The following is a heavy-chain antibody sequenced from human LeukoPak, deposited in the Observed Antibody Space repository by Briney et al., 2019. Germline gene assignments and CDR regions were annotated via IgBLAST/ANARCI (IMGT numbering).Heavy chain of an antibody. D-gene: IGHD3-3*01. J-gene: IGHJ4*02. CDR1: GGSFSGYY. Sequence: SETLSLTCAVYGGSFSGYYWSWIRQPPGKGLEWIGKINHSGSTNYNPSLKSRVTISVDTSKNQFSLKLSSVTAADTAVYYCGRGSVTIFGVVIRGLDYWGQGTLVTVSS. CDR2: INHSGST. V-gene: IGHV4-34*01. CDR3: GRGSVTIFGVVIRGLDY.